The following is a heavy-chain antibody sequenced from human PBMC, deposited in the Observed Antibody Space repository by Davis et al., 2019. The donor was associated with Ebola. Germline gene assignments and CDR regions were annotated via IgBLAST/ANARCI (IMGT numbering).Heavy chain of an antibody. CDR1: GFTFSNYW. J-gene: IGHJ4*02. D-gene: IGHD5-12*01. CDR3: ASFGTDWQRSD. CDR2: INTDGTYT. Sequence: GESLKISCAASGFTFSNYWVHWVRQAPGTGLVWVSHINTDGTYTRYADPVKGRFTVSRDNAKNTLDLQMNGLRSEDTAIYCCASFGTDWQRSDWGQGTLVTVSS. V-gene: IGHV3-74*01.